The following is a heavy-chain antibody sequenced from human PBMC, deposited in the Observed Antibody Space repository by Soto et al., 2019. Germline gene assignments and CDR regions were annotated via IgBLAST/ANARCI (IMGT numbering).Heavy chain of an antibody. Sequence: SGPTLVNPTQTLTLTCTFSGFSLSTSGMCVSWIRQPPGKALEWLARIDWDDDKYYSTSLKTRLTISKDTSKNQVVLTMTNMDPVDTATYYCARMRRASVGAQTDYWGQGTLVTVSS. V-gene: IGHV2-70*11. J-gene: IGHJ4*02. CDR1: GFSLSTSGMC. D-gene: IGHD2-15*01. CDR3: ARMRRASVGAQTDY. CDR2: IDWDDDK.